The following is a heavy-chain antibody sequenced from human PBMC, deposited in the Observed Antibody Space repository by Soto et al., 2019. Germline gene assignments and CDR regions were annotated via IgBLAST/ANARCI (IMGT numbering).Heavy chain of an antibody. D-gene: IGHD1-26*01. CDR2: IYYSGST. J-gene: IGHJ4*02. CDR1: GGYISSNY. Sequence: SETLSLTSTVSGGYISSNYWSWIRQPPGKGLEWIGYIYYSGSTNYNPSLKSRVTISVDTSKNQFSLKLSSVTAADTAVYYCARRYGGNFDYWGQGTLVTVS. V-gene: IGHV4-59*01. CDR3: ARRYGGNFDY.